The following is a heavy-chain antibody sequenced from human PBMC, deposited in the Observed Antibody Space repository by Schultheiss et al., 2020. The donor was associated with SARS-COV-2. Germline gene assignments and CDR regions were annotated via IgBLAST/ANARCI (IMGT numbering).Heavy chain of an antibody. CDR1: GFTFSRYW. CDR2: ISSDGSST. CDR3: YLRGVISDFYGMDV. J-gene: IGHJ6*02. D-gene: IGHD3-10*01. V-gene: IGHV3-74*01. Sequence: GGSLRLSCAASGFTFSRYWMHWVRQAPGKGLVWVSRISSDGSSTSYADSVEGRFTISRDNAKNTLYLQMNSLRAEDTAVYYCYLRGVISDFYGMDVWGQGTTVTVSS.